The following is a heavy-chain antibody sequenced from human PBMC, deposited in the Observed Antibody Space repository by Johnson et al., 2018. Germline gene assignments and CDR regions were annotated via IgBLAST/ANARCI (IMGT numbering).Heavy chain of an antibody. Sequence: VQLVESGGGLVQPGGSLRLSCAASGFTFSDHYMDWVRQAPGKGLEWVGRTRNKANSYTTEYAASVNGRFTISRDDSTNSLYLQMNSLKTEDTAVYYWARARCASSGWYCYYYYMDVWGKGTTVTVSS. CDR2: TRNKANSYTT. CDR3: ARARCASSGWYCYYYYMDV. CDR1: GFTFSDHY. V-gene: IGHV3-72*01. J-gene: IGHJ6*03. D-gene: IGHD6-19*01.